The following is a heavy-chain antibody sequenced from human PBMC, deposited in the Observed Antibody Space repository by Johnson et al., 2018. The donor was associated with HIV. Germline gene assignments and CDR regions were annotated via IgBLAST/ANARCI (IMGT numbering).Heavy chain of an antibody. CDR1: GFTFRNYW. D-gene: IGHD2-15*01. Sequence: VQLVESGGGLVQPGGSLRLSCAASGFTFRNYWMSWVRQAPGKGLEWVANIKQDESEKYYVDSVKGRFTISRDNAKNSLYLQMNSLRAEDTAVYYCAGLRYCSGGICGGGAFDIWGQGTMVTVSS. J-gene: IGHJ3*02. CDR2: IKQDESEK. V-gene: IGHV3-7*01. CDR3: AGLRYCSGGICGGGAFDI.